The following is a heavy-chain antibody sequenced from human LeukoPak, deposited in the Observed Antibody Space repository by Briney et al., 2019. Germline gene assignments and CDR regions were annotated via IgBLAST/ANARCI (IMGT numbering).Heavy chain of an antibody. Sequence: GGSLRLSCAASGFTFSNYNMNWVRQAPGKGLEWVSHISISGSITYYADSVKGRFTTSRDDAKNSLYLQLNSLRAEDTAVYYCARGHSRVDYWGQGTLVTVPS. V-gene: IGHV3-48*01. CDR1: GFTFSNYN. D-gene: IGHD3-10*01. CDR3: ARGHSRVDY. J-gene: IGHJ4*02. CDR2: ISISGSIT.